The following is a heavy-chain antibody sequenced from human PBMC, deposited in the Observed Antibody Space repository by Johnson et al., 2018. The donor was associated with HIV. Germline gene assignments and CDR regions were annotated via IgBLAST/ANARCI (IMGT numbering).Heavy chain of an antibody. V-gene: IGHV3-30*18. CDR2: ISYDGSNK. J-gene: IGHJ3*02. CDR3: AKCGDADAFDI. D-gene: IGHD3-10*01. Sequence: VHLVESGGGLVQPGGSLRLSCAASGFTFSSYDMHWVRQATGKGLEWVAVISYDGSNKYYADSVKGQFTISRDNSKNTPYLQMNSLRAEDTAVYYCAKCGDADAFDIWGQGTMVTVSS. CDR1: GFTFSSYD.